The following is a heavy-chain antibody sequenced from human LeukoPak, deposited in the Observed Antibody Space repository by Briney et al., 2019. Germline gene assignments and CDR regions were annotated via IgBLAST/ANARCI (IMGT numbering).Heavy chain of an antibody. V-gene: IGHV3-11*05. J-gene: IGHJ4*02. D-gene: IGHD1-26*01. CDR1: GFTFSDYY. Sequence: PGGSLRLSCAASGFTFSDYYMSWIRQAPGKGLECLLYISSSSSYTNYADSVKGRFTISRDNAKNSLYLQMNSLRAEDTAVYYCARVGDIVGADYYFDYWGQGTLVTVSS. CDR2: ISSSSSYT. CDR3: ARVGDIVGADYYFDY.